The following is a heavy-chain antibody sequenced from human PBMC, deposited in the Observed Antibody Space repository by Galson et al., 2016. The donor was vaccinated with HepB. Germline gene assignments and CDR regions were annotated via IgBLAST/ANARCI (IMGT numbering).Heavy chain of an antibody. CDR3: ARGGTLPKTNLYGMDV. J-gene: IGHJ6*02. CDR2: MNPKSGNT. CDR1: GYTFSNYD. V-gene: IGHV1-8*01. Sequence: SGYTFSNYDINWVRQAPGQGPEWMAWMNPKSGNTGYAQSFKARVTMTRDTSISTAYMELYSLTSEDTAVYFCARGGTLPKTNLYGMDVWGQGTTVTVSS. D-gene: IGHD2-8*01.